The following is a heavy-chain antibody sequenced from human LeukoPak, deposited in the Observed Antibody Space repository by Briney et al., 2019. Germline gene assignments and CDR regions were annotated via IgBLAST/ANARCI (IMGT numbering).Heavy chain of an antibody. D-gene: IGHD3-3*01. CDR3: ARSRFLEWSPDY. V-gene: IGHV3-21*01. CDR2: ISSSSSYI. J-gene: IGHJ4*02. Sequence: GGSLRLSCAASGFTFSRYSMNWVRQAPGKGLEWVSSISSSSSYIYYADSVKGRFTISRDNAKNSLYLQMNSLIAEDTAAYYCARSRFLEWSPDYWGQGTLVTVSS. CDR1: GFTFSRYS.